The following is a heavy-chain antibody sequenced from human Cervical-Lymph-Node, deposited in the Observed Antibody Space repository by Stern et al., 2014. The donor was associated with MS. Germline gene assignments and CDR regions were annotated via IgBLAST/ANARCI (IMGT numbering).Heavy chain of an antibody. J-gene: IGHJ6*02. V-gene: IGHV1-46*02. CDR1: EYTHNNYL. D-gene: IGHD2-15*01. Sequence: QMQLVQSGSEVKKPGASVKVSCKASEYTHNNYLIHWVRQAPGQRPDWMGMINPSGAPTYPQKAHDRGTMTTDASTTTSYKELSRLRSEDTAVYYCAVRYCSGGRCYSVPDVWGQGTTVIVSS. CDR2: INPSGAP. CDR3: AVRYCSGGRCYSVPDV.